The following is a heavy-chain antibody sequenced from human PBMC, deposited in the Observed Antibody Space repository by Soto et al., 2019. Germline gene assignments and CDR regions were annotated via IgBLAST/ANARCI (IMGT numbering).Heavy chain of an antibody. CDR3: ARYTFRGYDFGL. J-gene: IGHJ5*02. CDR2: IPSRGRP. D-gene: IGHD5-12*01. CDR1: GASVAGGSYY. V-gene: IGHV4-30-4*01. Sequence: QVQLRESGPGLVKPAQTLSLTCSVSGASVAGGSYYWSWGRQPPGKGLEWLGYIPSRGRPFYNPSLTSRGTMSADTSKTQLSLQLTAVTAADTAVYYCARYTFRGYDFGLWGQGTLVTVSS.